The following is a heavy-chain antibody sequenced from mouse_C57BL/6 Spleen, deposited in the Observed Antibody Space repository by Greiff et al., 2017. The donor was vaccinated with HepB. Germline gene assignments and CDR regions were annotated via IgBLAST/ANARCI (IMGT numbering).Heavy chain of an antibody. J-gene: IGHJ2*01. CDR1: GFTFSDYY. V-gene: IGHV5-16*01. D-gene: IGHD1-1*01. Sequence: EVKLMESEGGLVQPGSSMKLSCTASGFTFSDYYMAWVRQVPEKGLEWVANINYDGSSTYYLDSLKSRFIISRDNAKNILYLQMSSLKSEDTATYYCARVYYYGSLDYWGQGTTLTVSS. CDR2: INYDGSST. CDR3: ARVYYYGSLDY.